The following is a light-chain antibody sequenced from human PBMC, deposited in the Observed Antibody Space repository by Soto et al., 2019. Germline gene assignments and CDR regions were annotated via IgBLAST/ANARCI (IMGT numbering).Light chain of an antibody. V-gene: IGKV3-11*01. J-gene: IGKJ5*01. CDR2: DAS. CDR1: QSVSSY. CDR3: QQRSHWPPIT. Sequence: ETVLTQSPATLSLSPGERATLSCRASQSVSSYLAWYQQRPGQAPRLLIYDASNRATGIPARFSGSGSGTDFTLTISSLEAEDFAIYYCQQRSHWPPITFGQGTRLEIK.